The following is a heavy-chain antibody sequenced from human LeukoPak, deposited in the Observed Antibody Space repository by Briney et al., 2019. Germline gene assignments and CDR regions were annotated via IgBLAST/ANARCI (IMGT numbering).Heavy chain of an antibody. J-gene: IGHJ4*02. CDR1: GFTFRSYA. CDR3: AKDVISRWAYGGNSGFDY. Sequence: HPGGSLRLSCAASGFTFRSYAMSWVRQAPGKGLEWVSAVTGSGDSTYYADSVKGRFTISRDNSKNTLYLQMNSLRAEDTAIYYCAKDVISRWAYGGNSGFDYWGQGTLVTVSS. CDR2: VTGSGDST. D-gene: IGHD4-23*01. V-gene: IGHV3-23*01.